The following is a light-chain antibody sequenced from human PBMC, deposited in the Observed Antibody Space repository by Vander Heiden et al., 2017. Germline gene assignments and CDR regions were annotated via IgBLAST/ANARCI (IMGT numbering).Light chain of an antibody. Sequence: EVVLTQSTGTQSLFQGERANLYCRASQSVSSSYLAWYQHKPGHAPRLLIFATYSRATGIPDRFSGSGSGTDFTLTISRLEPEDSALYFCHQYGSAPRTFGQGTKVEI. V-gene: IGKV3-20*01. CDR1: QSVSSSY. CDR3: HQYGSAPRT. J-gene: IGKJ1*01. CDR2: ATY.